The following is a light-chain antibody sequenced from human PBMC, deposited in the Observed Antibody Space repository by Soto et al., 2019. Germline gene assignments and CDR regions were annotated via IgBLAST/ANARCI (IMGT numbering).Light chain of an antibody. J-gene: IGLJ1*01. CDR2: SDN. V-gene: IGLV1-44*01. CDR1: SFNIGSNP. CDR3: AAWDDSLRGQV. Sequence: QSVLTQPPSASGTPGQRVTISCSGSSFNIGSNPVSWYQQLPGTAPKSLIYSDNQRPSGVPDRISGSRSGTSASLAISGLQSEDEAEYYCAAWDDSLRGQVFGTGTKVTVL.